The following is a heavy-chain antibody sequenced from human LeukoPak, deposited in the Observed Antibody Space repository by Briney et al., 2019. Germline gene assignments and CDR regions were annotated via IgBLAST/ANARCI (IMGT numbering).Heavy chain of an antibody. V-gene: IGHV3-9*01. CDR2: ISWNSGNI. Sequence: GGSLRLSCAASGFTFDDYAMHWVRQAPGKGLEWVSGISWNSGNIGYADSVKGRFTISGDNAQNSLYLQMNSLRAEDTALYYCARVASNYDFDYWGQGTLVSVSS. J-gene: IGHJ4*02. D-gene: IGHD4-11*01. CDR3: ARVASNYDFDY. CDR1: GFTFDDYA.